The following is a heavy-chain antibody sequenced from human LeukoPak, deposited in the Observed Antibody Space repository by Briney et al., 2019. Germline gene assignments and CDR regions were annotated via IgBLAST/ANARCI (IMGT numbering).Heavy chain of an antibody. J-gene: IGHJ1*01. CDR3: ARDDIPNYCPSTSCNLRYFQH. CDR1: GFTFSNYA. CDR2: ISYDGTKK. D-gene: IGHD2-2*01. V-gene: IGHV3-30-3*01. Sequence: GGSLRLSCAPSGFTFSNYAVHYVRQPPGKGLEWVSTISYDGTKKYYGDSVQGRFTISRDNAKNSLYLQMNSLRAEDTAVYYCARDDIPNYCPSTSCNLRYFQHWGQGTLVTVSS.